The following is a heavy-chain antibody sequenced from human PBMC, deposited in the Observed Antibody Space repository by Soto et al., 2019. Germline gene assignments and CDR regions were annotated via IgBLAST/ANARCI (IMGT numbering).Heavy chain of an antibody. CDR3: ATDVPSGPYYYYGMDV. V-gene: IGHV3-30-3*01. Sequence: GGSLRLSCAASGFTFSSYAMHWVRQAPGKGLEWVAVISYDGSNKYYADSVKGRFTISRDNSKNTLYLQMNSLRAEDTAVYYCATDVPSGPYYYYGMDVWGQGTTVTVSS. D-gene: IGHD3-10*01. CDR1: GFTFSSYA. J-gene: IGHJ6*02. CDR2: ISYDGSNK.